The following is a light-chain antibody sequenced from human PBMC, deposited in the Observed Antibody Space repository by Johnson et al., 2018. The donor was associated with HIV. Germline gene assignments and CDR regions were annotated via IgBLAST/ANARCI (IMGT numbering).Light chain of an antibody. CDR3: GTGDSSLSAYV. Sequence: QSVLSQPPSMSAAPGQKVTISCSASSSNIGNNYVSWYQQLPGTAPKLLIYENNKRPSGIPDRFSGSKSGTSATRGITDLQTGDEADYYCGTGDSSLSAYVFGTGTKVTVL. J-gene: IGLJ1*01. V-gene: IGLV1-51*02. CDR2: ENN. CDR1: SSNIGNNY.